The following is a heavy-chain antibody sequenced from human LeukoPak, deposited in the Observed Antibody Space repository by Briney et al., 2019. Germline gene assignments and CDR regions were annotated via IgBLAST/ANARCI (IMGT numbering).Heavy chain of an antibody. J-gene: IGHJ6*03. CDR2: ISYDGSNK. CDR3: ARDAQDIVVVPAAIIYYYYYMDV. V-gene: IGHV3-30*01. D-gene: IGHD2-2*01. CDR1: GFTFSSYA. Sequence: PGRSLRLSCAASGFTFSSYAMHWVRQAPGKGLEWVAVISYDGSNKYYADSVKGRFTISRDNSKNTLYLQMNSLRAEDTAVYYCARDAQDIVVVPAAIIYYYYYMDVWGKGTTVTVSS.